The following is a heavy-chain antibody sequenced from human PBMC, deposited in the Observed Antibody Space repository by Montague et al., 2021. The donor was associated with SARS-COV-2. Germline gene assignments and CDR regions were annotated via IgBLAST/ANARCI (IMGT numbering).Heavy chain of an antibody. CDR3: ARGWAFEP. CDR2: VYYNGDT. J-gene: IGHJ3*01. V-gene: IGHV4-59*08. CDR1: GGSTTSRY. D-gene: IGHD6-19*01. Sequence: SETLSLTCTVSGGSTTSRYWNWIRQSPGKRPEWIGYVYYNGDTKYNPSLQSRVTISIDTSENQFSLRLNSVTAADTAVYFCARGWAFEPWGQGRLVTVSS.